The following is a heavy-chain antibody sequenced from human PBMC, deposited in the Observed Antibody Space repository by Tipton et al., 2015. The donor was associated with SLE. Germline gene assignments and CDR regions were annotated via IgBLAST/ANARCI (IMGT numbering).Heavy chain of an antibody. V-gene: IGHV3-23*01. CDR3: AKLAAAGPSPFDY. CDR2: ISGSGGST. D-gene: IGHD6-13*01. J-gene: IGHJ4*02. CDR1: GFTFSSYA. Sequence: SLRLSCAASGFTFSSYAMSWVRQAPGKGLEWVSAISGSGGSTYYADSVKGRFTISRDNSRNTLYLQMNSLRAEDTAVYYCAKLAAAGPSPFDYWGQGTLVTVSS.